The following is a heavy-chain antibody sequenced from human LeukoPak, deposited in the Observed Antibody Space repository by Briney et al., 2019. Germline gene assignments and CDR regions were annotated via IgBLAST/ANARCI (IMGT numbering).Heavy chain of an antibody. CDR3: ARDATYYYGSGSYYNVPSDAFDI. Sequence: ASVKVSCKASGYTFTSYAMNWVRQAPGQGLEWMGWISAYNGNTNYAQKLQGRVTMTTDTSTSTAYMELRSLRSDDTAVFYCARDATYYYGSGSYYNVPSDAFDIWGQGTMVTVSS. D-gene: IGHD3-10*01. V-gene: IGHV1-18*01. CDR1: GYTFTSYA. J-gene: IGHJ3*02. CDR2: ISAYNGNT.